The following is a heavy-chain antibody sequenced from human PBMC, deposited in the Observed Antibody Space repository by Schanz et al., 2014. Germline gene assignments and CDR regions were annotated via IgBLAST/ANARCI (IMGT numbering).Heavy chain of an antibody. Sequence: VQLEQSGAEVKKPGSSVKVSCKASGGTFSSFGINWVRQAPGQGLEWMGRIIPSLGLAKYEQKFQDKVTITADTSTTTAYMELSGLRSEDTAVYYCARGGGPEDVFDIWGQGTILTVS. CDR2: IIPSLGLA. J-gene: IGHJ3*02. CDR1: GGTFSSFG. D-gene: IGHD5-12*01. V-gene: IGHV1-69*04. CDR3: ARGGGPEDVFDI.